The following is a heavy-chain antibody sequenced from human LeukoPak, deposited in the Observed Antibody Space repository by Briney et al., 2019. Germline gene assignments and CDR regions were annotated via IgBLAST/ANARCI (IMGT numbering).Heavy chain of an antibody. CDR3: ARGLTGYGEHNWFDP. D-gene: IGHD3-9*01. J-gene: IGHJ5*02. CDR1: GYTFTGYY. Sequence: ASVKVSCKASGYTFTGYYMHWVRQAPGQGLEWMGWISAYNGNTNYAQKLQGRVTMTTDTSTSTAYMELRSLRSDDTAVYYCARGLTGYGEHNWFDPWGQGTLVTVSS. CDR2: ISAYNGNT. V-gene: IGHV1-18*04.